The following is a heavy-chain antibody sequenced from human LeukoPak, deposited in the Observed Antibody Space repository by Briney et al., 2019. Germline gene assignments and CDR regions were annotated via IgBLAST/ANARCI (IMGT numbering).Heavy chain of an antibody. CDR3: AKEKIAARPLNWFDP. CDR2: ISGSGGST. CDR1: GFTFSRYA. D-gene: IGHD6-6*01. V-gene: IGHV3-23*01. J-gene: IGHJ5*02. Sequence: GGSLRLSCAASGFTFSRYAMSWVRQAPGKGLEWVSAISGSGGSTYYADSVKGRFTISRDNSKNTLYLQMNSLRAEATVVYSCAKEKIAARPLNWFDPWGQGTLVTVSS.